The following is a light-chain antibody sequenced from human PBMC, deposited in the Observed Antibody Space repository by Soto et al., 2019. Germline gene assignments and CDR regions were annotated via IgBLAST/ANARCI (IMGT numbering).Light chain of an antibody. V-gene: IGKV3-20*01. CDR3: QQYRSSPPGET. CDR2: GAS. J-gene: IGKJ1*01. Sequence: EIVLTQSPGTLSLSPGERATLSCRASQSVAGSYLAWYQQKPGQAPRLLIYGASSRATGIPDRFSGSGSGTDFTLTISRLEPEDFAVYYCQQYRSSPPGETFGQGTKVDIK. CDR1: QSVAGSY.